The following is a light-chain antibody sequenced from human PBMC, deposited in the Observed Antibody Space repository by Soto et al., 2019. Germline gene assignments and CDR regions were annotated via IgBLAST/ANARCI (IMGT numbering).Light chain of an antibody. CDR1: QTVSRRY. J-gene: IGKJ2*01. CDR3: QQYGSSPLYT. Sequence: EGVLTQSPGTLSLSPGERVTLSCRASQTVSRRYLAWYQQKPGQAPRLVIYGTSTRATGIPDRFSGSGSGTDFTLTISSLEPEDFAVYYCQQYGSSPLYTFGQGTKLEIK. CDR2: GTS. V-gene: IGKV3-20*01.